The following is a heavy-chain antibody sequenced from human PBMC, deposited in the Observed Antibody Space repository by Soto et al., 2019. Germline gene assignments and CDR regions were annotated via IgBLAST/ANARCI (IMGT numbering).Heavy chain of an antibody. D-gene: IGHD6-19*01. J-gene: IGHJ1*01. Sequence: QVQLQESGPGLVKPSGTLSLTCAVSGGSISSSNCWSWVRQPPGKGLEWIGEIYHSGSTNYNPSLKSRVTISVDKYKNQFSLKLSSVTAADTAVYYCARGSGWYLGYFQHWGQGTLVTVSS. V-gene: IGHV4-4*02. CDR3: ARGSGWYLGYFQH. CDR2: IYHSGST. CDR1: GGSISSSNC.